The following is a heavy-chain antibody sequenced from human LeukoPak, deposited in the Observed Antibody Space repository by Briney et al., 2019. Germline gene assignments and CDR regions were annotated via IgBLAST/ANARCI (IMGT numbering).Heavy chain of an antibody. CDR2: ISSSSSTI. CDR1: GFTFSSYS. D-gene: IGHD3-22*01. CDR3: AREWDDSSGYYYF. J-gene: IGHJ4*02. V-gene: IGHV3-48*01. Sequence: PGGSLRLSCAASGFTFSSYSINWVRQAPGKGLEWVSYISSSSSTIYYADSVKGRFTISRDNAKNSLYLQMNSLRAEDTAVYYCAREWDDSSGYYYFWGQGTLVTVSS.